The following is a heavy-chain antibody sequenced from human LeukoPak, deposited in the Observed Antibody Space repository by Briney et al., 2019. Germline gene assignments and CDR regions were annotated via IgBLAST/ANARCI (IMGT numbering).Heavy chain of an antibody. CDR2: ISISGSTI. V-gene: IGHV3-48*02. Sequence: PGGSLRLSCAASGFTFSSYSMNWVRQAPGLGLEWVSYISISGSTIYYADSVEGRFTISRDNAKNSLYLQMNSLRDEDTAVYYCARDRATVTASDAFDIWGQETAVSDSS. CDR1: GFTFSSYS. CDR3: ARDRATVTASDAFDI. J-gene: IGHJ3*02. D-gene: IGHD4-17*01.